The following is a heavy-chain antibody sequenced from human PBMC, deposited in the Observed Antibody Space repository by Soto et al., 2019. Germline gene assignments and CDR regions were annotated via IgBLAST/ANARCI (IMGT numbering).Heavy chain of an antibody. V-gene: IGHV1-46*01. Sequence: QVQLVQSGAEVKKPGASVKVSCKASGYTFTSYYMHWVRQAPGQELEWMGIINPSGGSTSYAQKFQGRVTMTRDTSTSTVYMELSSLRSEDTAVYYCARGQQSDMGNWYFDLWGRGTLVTVSS. J-gene: IGHJ2*01. CDR3: ARGQQSDMGNWYFDL. CDR2: INPSGGST. CDR1: GYTFTSYY. D-gene: IGHD6-13*01.